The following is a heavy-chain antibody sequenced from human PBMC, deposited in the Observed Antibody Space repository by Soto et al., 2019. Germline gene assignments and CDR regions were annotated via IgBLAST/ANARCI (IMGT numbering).Heavy chain of an antibody. D-gene: IGHD2-2*01. CDR2: IYHSGST. CDR3: ATIRYCSSTSCLDY. CDR1: GGSISSSNW. Sequence: XETLSLPCAVSGGSISSSNWWGWVRQPPGKGLEWIGEIYHSGSTNYNPSLKSRVTISVDKSKNQFSLKLSSVTAADTAVYYCATIRYCSSTSCLDYWGQGTLVTVSS. J-gene: IGHJ4*02. V-gene: IGHV4-4*02.